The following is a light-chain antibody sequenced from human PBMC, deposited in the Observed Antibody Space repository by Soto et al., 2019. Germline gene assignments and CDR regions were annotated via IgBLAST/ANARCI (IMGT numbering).Light chain of an antibody. Sequence: EIVLTQSPATRSLSPGETATLSCRASQSVSSSLAWYQQKPGQTPRLLIYDASNRATGIPARFSGSGSGTDFTLTVSSLEPEDFAVYYCQQRSRGPLSFGGGPKAEIK. CDR3: QQRSRGPLS. CDR2: DAS. J-gene: IGKJ4*02. CDR1: QSVSSS. V-gene: IGKV3-11*01.